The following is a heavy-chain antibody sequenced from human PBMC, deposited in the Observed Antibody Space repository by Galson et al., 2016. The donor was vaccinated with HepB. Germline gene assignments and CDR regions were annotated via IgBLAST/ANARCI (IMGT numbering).Heavy chain of an antibody. V-gene: IGHV3-30*18. J-gene: IGHJ6*02. Sequence: SLRLSCAASGFTFSTYGMHWVRQAPGKGLEWVAVISYDGSNKKYADSVKGRFTISRDTSKNTLYLQMNSLTAEDTAVYFCAKAGYRGSYRDYYGMDVWGQGPTVTVSS. CDR3: AKAGYRGSYRDYYGMDV. CDR2: ISYDGSNK. D-gene: IGHD1-26*01. CDR1: GFTFSTYG.